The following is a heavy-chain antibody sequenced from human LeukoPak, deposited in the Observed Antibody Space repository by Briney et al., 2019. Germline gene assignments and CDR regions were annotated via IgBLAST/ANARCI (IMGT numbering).Heavy chain of an antibody. Sequence: RGESLKISCKGSGYSFTSYWIGWVRQMPGKGLEWMGIIYPGDSDTRYSPSFQGQVTISADKSISTAYLQWSSLKASDTAMYYCARSIGYYYGSGSIYYYYYMDVWGKGTTVTVSS. CDR2: IYPGDSDT. V-gene: IGHV5-51*01. CDR1: GYSFTSYW. CDR3: ARSIGYYYGSGSIYYYYYMDV. D-gene: IGHD3-10*01. J-gene: IGHJ6*03.